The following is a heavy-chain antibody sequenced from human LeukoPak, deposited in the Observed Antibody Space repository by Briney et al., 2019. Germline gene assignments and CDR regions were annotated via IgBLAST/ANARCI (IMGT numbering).Heavy chain of an antibody. CDR3: AIQGPTVVTHFDS. CDR1: GYSISSGYY. CDR2: MYHSGST. V-gene: IGHV4-38-2*01. J-gene: IGHJ4*02. Sequence: SETLSLTCAVSGYSISSGYYWGWIRQPPGKGLDWIASMYHSGSTYYNPSLKSRVTISVDTSKNQFSLRLSSVTAADTAVYYCAIQGPTVVTHFDSWGQGTLVTVSS. D-gene: IGHD4-23*01.